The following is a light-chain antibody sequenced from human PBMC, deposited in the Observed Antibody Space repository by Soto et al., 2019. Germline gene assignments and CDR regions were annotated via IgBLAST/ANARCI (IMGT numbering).Light chain of an antibody. CDR3: SSYSSSTTHVV. J-gene: IGLJ2*01. CDR2: DVT. V-gene: IGLV2-14*03. Sequence: QSVLTQPASVSGSPGRSVTISCTGTSSDVGDFNYVSWYQHLPGRAPKLIIYDVTNRPSGISYRFSASKSGRTASLTISGLQAEDDADYDCSSYSSSTTHVVFGGGTKVTVL. CDR1: SSDVGDFNY.